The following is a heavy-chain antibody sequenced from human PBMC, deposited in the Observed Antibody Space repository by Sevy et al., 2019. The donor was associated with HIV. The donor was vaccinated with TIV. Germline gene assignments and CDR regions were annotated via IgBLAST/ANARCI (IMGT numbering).Heavy chain of an antibody. J-gene: IGHJ6*02. Sequence: GGSLRLSCAASEFTFSNYWMSWVRQAPGKGLEWVANIKRDGSEKYYVASVKGRFTISRDNAKTSLYLQMNSLRAEDTAVYYCARDCSSATCLWGLDVWGQGTTVTVSS. D-gene: IGHD2-2*01. CDR2: IKRDGSEK. CDR1: EFTFSNYW. CDR3: ARDCSSATCLWGLDV. V-gene: IGHV3-7*03.